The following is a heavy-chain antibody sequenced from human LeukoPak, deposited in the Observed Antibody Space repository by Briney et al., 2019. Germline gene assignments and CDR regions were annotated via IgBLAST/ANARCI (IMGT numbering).Heavy chain of an antibody. V-gene: IGHV3-30*18. CDR1: GFSVRSNY. CDR2: ISYDGSNK. Sequence: GGSLRLSCAASGFSVRSNYMSWVRQAPGKGLEWVAVISYDGSNKYYADSVKGRFTISRDNSKNTLYLQMNSLRAEDTAVYYCAKEMYYYDSSGSAPFDYWGQGTLVTVSS. J-gene: IGHJ4*02. D-gene: IGHD3-22*01. CDR3: AKEMYYYDSSGSAPFDY.